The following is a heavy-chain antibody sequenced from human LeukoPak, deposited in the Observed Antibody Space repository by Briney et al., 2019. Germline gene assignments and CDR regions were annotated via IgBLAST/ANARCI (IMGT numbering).Heavy chain of an antibody. CDR1: GGSISSYY. V-gene: IGHV4-59*01. CDR3: ARDLSGYSYGYVAP. D-gene: IGHD5-18*01. CDR2: IYYSGST. J-gene: IGHJ5*02. Sequence: SETLSLTCTVSGGSISSYYWSWIRQPPGKGLEWIGYIYYSGSTNYNPSLKSRVTISVDTSKNQFSLKLSSVTAADTAVYYCARDLSGYSYGYVAPWGQGTLVTVSS.